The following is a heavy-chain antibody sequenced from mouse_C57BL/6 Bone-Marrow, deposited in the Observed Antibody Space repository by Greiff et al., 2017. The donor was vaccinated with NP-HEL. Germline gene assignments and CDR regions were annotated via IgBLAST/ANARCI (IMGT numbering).Heavy chain of an antibody. CDR2: SRNKANDYTT. J-gene: IGHJ4*01. V-gene: IGHV7-1*01. Sequence: DVKLVESGGGLVQSGRSLRLSCATSGFTFSDFYMEWVRQAPGKGLEWIAASRNKANDYTTEYSASVKGRFIVSRDTSQSILYLQMNALRAEDTAIYYCARDSYGIYAMDYWGQGTSVTVSS. CDR3: ARDSYGIYAMDY. CDR1: GFTFSDFY. D-gene: IGHD2-1*01.